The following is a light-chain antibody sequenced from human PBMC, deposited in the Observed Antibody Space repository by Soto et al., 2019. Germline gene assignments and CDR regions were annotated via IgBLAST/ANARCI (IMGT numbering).Light chain of an antibody. CDR1: QSISNW. J-gene: IGKJ1*01. CDR2: KAS. Sequence: DIQMTESPSTLSASVGDRVTITCRASQSISNWLAWYQQKPGKAPNLLIYKASSLESGVPSRFSGSASGTEFTLTISSLQPDDFATYYCQQYDSFSRTFGQGTKVEIK. V-gene: IGKV1-5*03. CDR3: QQYDSFSRT.